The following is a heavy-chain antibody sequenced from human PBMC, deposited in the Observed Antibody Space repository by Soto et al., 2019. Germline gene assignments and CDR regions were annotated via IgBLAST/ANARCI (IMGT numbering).Heavy chain of an antibody. CDR1: GYTFTSYG. Sequence: QVQLVQSGAEVKKPGASVKVSCKASGYTFTSYGISWVRQAPGQGLEWMGWISAYNGNTNYAQKLQGRVTMTTDTATSTAYMELRSLRSDDTAVYYCARDVPIGGVYARYYYGMDVWGQGTTVTVSS. CDR2: ISAYNGNT. D-gene: IGHD2-8*01. J-gene: IGHJ6*02. CDR3: ARDVPIGGVYARYYYGMDV. V-gene: IGHV1-18*01.